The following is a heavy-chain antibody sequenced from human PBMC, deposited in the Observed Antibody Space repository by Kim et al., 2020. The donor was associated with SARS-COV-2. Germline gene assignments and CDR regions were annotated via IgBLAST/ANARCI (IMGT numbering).Heavy chain of an antibody. D-gene: IGHD3-10*01. Sequence: GGSLRLSCAASRFTFSSYAMSWVRQAPGKGLEWVSSISGSGGTTYYADSVRGRFTISRDNSKNTLFLQMNSLGGEDTAVYYCAKDRTNYYGSGSHYYYGMDVWGQGTAVTVSS. CDR2: ISGSGGTT. J-gene: IGHJ6*02. CDR3: AKDRTNYYGSGSHYYYGMDV. CDR1: RFTFSSYA. V-gene: IGHV3-23*01.